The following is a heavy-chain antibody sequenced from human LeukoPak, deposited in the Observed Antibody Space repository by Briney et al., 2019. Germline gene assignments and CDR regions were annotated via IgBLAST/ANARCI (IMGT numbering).Heavy chain of an antibody. CDR2: INGAGDNT. CDR1: GYTSSSHG. J-gene: IGHJ4*02. CDR3: AKVSVCYGCYLDY. Sequence: GGSLRLSCAASGYTSSSHGLTWVRQAPGKGLERISTINGAGDNTFYAETVKGRFTISRDNSKNTLYLQMHNLRAEDTAIYYCAKVSVCYGCYLDYWGQGTLVTVS. V-gene: IGHV3-23*01. D-gene: IGHD3-16*01.